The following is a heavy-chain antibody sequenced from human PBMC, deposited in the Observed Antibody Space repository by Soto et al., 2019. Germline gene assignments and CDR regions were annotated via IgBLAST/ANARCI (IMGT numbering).Heavy chain of an antibody. Sequence: EVPLVESGGGLVQPGGSLRLSCAVSGFTLSSHYMSWVRQAPGQGLEWVAAMNPDGREKYYVDSLKGRFTISRDDAQKSLYLEMSSLRVEDTAVYYCARGGASEFWGQGTLVAVSS. CDR1: GFTLSSHY. CDR3: ARGGASEF. CDR2: MNPDGREK. D-gene: IGHD1-26*01. V-gene: IGHV3-7*05. J-gene: IGHJ4*02.